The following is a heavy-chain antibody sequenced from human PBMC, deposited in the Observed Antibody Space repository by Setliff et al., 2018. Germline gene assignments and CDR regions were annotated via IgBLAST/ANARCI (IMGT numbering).Heavy chain of an antibody. J-gene: IGHJ3*01. CDR1: GYTLTNYY. V-gene: IGHV1-46*01. D-gene: IGHD2-2*01. CDR2: IITNTGKT. Sequence: GASVKVSCKASGYTLTNYYMHWERQAPGQGLEWMGMIITNTGKTSYPKKFQGRVTMTTDTYTGTGYMELRSLTSDDTAVYFCARFGGSCSSSSCYASDLWGQGTMVTVS. CDR3: ARFGGSCSSSSCYASDL.